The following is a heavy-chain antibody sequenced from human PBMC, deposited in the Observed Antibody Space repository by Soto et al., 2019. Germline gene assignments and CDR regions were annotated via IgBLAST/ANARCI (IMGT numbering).Heavy chain of an antibody. J-gene: IGHJ1*01. CDR2: IYSSGTT. CDR3: ARGPFCGGDCYFGV. CDR1: GGSITNFY. V-gene: IGHV4-4*07. Sequence: QVLLQEPGPRLVKPSETLSLTCTVAGGSITNFYWSWVRQPAGKGLEWIGRIYSSGTTNYNPSLNSRVTMSVDTSTDQFSLKLTSVTAADTAVYFCARGPFCGGDCYFGVWGQGTQVTVSS. D-gene: IGHD2-21*02.